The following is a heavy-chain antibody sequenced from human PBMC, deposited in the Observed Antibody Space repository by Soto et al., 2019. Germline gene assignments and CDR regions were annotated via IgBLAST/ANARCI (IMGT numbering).Heavy chain of an antibody. Sequence: QVQLVQSGAEVKKPGASVKVSCKASGYTFTDYFIHWVRQAPGQGFEWMGWINPNSRGTTYAQKVQGRVTMTRDTSNSTAYMELRGLRSDDTAVYYCARVTLKAGNWFDPWGQGTLVTVSS. CDR2: INPNSRGT. V-gene: IGHV1-2*02. CDR1: GYTFTDYF. CDR3: ARVTLKAGNWFDP. J-gene: IGHJ5*02.